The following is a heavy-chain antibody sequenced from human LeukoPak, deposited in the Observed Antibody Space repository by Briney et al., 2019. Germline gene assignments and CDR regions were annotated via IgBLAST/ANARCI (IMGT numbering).Heavy chain of an antibody. V-gene: IGHV4-59*01. CDR1: GCSISSYY. J-gene: IGHJ6*02. D-gene: IGHD4-17*01. CDR2: IYYSGST. CDR3: ARVPLSLFGTDYGYYGMDV. Sequence: SETLSLTCTVSGCSISSYYWSWIRQPPGKGLEWIGYIYYSGSTNYNPSLKSRVTISVDTSKNQFSLKLSSVTAADTAVYYCARVPLSLFGTDYGYYGMDVWGQGTTVTVSS.